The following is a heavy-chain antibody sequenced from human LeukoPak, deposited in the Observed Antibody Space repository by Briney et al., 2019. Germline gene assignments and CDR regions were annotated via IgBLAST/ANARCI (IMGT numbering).Heavy chain of an antibody. D-gene: IGHD3-22*01. CDR1: GFTFSSYD. CDR3: ARGSGYYFGDAFDI. CDR2: ISYDGSNK. J-gene: IGHJ3*02. V-gene: IGHV3-30-3*01. Sequence: PGGSLRLSCAASGFTFSSYDMHWVRQATGKGLEWVAVISYDGSNKYYADSVKGRFTISRDNAKNSLYLQMNSLRAEDTAVYYCARGSGYYFGDAFDIWGQGTMVTVSS.